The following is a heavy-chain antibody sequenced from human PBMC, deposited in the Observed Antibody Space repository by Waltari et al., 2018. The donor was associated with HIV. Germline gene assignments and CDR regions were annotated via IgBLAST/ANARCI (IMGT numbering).Heavy chain of an antibody. Sequence: QVQLQQWGAGLLKPSETLSLTCAVYGGPFSASYCSWIRQPPGKGLEWSGEINHSRSTNYNPSLKSRVTISVDTSKNQFSLKLSSVTAADTAVYYCAFGFPYYPDWFDPWGQGTLVTVSS. CDR1: GGPFSASY. CDR2: INHSRST. J-gene: IGHJ5*02. CDR3: AFGFPYYPDWFDP. D-gene: IGHD3-16*01. V-gene: IGHV4-34*01.